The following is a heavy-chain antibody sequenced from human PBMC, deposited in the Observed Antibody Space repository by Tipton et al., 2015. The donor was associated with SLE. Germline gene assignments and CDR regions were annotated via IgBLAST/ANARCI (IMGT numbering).Heavy chain of an antibody. J-gene: IGHJ3*01. V-gene: IGHV3-30*07. CDR1: GFTFSSYA. D-gene: IGHD1-26*01. Sequence: LSLTCAVSGFTFSSYAMHWVRQAPGKGLNWVALISYDGSTENYADSVKGRFTNSRDNAKNSLYLQVNSLRAEDTAGYYCASSGSLPLGAGIDVWGQGTM. CDR2: ISYDGSTE. CDR3: ASSGSLPLGAGIDV.